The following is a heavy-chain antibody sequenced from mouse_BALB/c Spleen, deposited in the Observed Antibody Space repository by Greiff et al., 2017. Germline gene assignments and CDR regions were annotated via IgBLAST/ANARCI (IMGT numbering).Heavy chain of an antibody. CDR1: GFTFSSFG. D-gene: IGHD2-10*02. CDR3: ARTVWSYAMDY. J-gene: IGHJ4*01. V-gene: IGHV5-17*02. Sequence: EVQGVESGGGLVQPGGSRKLSCAASGFTFSSFGMHWVRQAPEKGLECVAYISSGSSTIYYADTVKGRFTISRDNPKNTLFLQMTSLRSEDTAMYYCARTVWSYAMDYWGQGTSVTVSS. CDR2: ISSGSSTI.